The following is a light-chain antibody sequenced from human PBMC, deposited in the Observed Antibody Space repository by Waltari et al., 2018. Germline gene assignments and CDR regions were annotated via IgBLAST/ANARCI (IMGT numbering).Light chain of an antibody. J-gene: IGLJ2*01. V-gene: IGLV3-27*01. CDR1: VLAEKY. CDR2: KNT. Sequence: YDLAQPFSVSVSPGQTATITCSGDVLAEKYVRWFQQRPGQAPTLILYKNTERPSGIPGSFSGSRSGSTVTLTIRGALLEDEADYHCHAAADNNWFFGGGTKLTVL. CDR3: HAAADNNWF.